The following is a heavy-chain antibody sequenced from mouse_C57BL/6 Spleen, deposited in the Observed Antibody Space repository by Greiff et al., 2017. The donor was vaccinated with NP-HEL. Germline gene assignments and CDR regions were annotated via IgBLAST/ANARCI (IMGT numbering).Heavy chain of an antibody. Sequence: QVQLQQSGPELVKPGASVKISCKASGYAFSSSWMNWVKQRPGKGLEWIGRIYPGDGDTNYNGKFKGKATMTADTSSNTAYLQLSSLTSEDTAVYSCTLIYYYGSGLFAYWGQGTLVTVSA. V-gene: IGHV1-82*01. CDR3: TLIYYYGSGLFAY. CDR1: GYAFSSSW. D-gene: IGHD1-1*01. CDR2: IYPGDGDT. J-gene: IGHJ3*01.